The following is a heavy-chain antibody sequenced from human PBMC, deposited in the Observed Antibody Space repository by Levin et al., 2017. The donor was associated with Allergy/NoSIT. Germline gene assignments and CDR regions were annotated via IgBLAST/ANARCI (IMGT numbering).Heavy chain of an antibody. CDR2: ISKDGSNT. D-gene: IGHD4-17*01. CDR3: VKDHGDLPSYFDH. J-gene: IGHJ4*02. Sequence: GGSLRLSCAASGFSFSSYGMHWVRQVPGKGLECVTKISKDGSNTYYKDSVKGRFTISRDNSKNTLYLQMNSLRPEDTAVYHCVKDHGDLPSYFDHWGQGTLVTVSS. CDR1: GFSFSSYG. V-gene: IGHV3-30*18.